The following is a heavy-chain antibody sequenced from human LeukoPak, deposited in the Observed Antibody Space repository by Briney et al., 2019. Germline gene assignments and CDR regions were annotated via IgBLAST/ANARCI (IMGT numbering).Heavy chain of an antibody. V-gene: IGHV3-23*01. CDR1: GFTFRIYG. J-gene: IGHJ4*02. D-gene: IGHD6-19*01. CDR3: AKGFATNSGWFFDY. Sequence: GGSLRLSCAASGFTFRIYGMTWVRQAPGKGLEWVSSITGSGGETNHADSVKGRFTISRDNSRNTLFLQTNSLRTEDTALYYCAKGFATNSGWFFDYWGQGTLGTVSA. CDR2: ITGSGGET.